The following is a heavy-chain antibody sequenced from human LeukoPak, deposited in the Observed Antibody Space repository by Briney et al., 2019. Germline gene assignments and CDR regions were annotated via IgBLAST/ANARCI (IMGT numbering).Heavy chain of an antibody. D-gene: IGHD2-15*01. CDR3: ARTPNVYYYYMDV. CDR2: IYYSGST. CDR1: GGSISSYY. J-gene: IGHJ6*03. Sequence: PSETLFLTCTVSGGSISSYYWSWIRQPPGKGLEWIGYIYYSGSTNYNPSLKSRVTISVDTSKNQFSLKLSSVTAAVTAVYYCARTPNVYYYYMDVWGKGTTVTVSS. V-gene: IGHV4-59*01.